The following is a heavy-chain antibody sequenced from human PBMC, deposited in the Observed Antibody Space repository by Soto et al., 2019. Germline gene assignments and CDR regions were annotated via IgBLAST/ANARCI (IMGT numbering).Heavy chain of an antibody. D-gene: IGHD3-22*01. CDR2: MYFGGSF. J-gene: IGHJ5*02. CDR1: GASVSTGY. V-gene: IGHV4-59*02. CDR3: ARSYHDTTGFAVDP. Sequence: PSETLSLTCTVSGASVSTGYWSWIRQPPGKGLEWIGFMYFGGSFNYNPSLTSRVTISVDTSKNQFSLKVTSVTAADTAVYYCARSYHDTTGFAVDPWGQGTLVTVSS.